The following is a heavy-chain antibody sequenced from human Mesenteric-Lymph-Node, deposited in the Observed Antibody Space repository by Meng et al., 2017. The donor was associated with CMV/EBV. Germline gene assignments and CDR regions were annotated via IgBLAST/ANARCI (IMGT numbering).Heavy chain of an antibody. CDR2: IIPIFGTA. V-gene: IGHV1-69*05. Sequence: SGVTFSSYDIRWVRQAPGQGLEWMGGIIPIFGTANYAQKFQGRVTITTDESTSTAYMELSSLRSEDTAVYYCARNIPGIAAAEFDYWGQGTLVTVSS. D-gene: IGHD6-13*01. CDR3: ARNIPGIAAAEFDY. J-gene: IGHJ4*02. CDR1: GVTFSSYD.